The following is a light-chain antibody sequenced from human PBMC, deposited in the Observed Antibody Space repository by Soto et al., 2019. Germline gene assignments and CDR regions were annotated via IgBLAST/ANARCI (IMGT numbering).Light chain of an antibody. Sequence: QSALTQPASVSGSPAQSIAISCTGTSSDVGRYNLVSWYQQYPDKAPKLMIYEDNTRPSGVSNRFSGSKSGNTASLTISGLQAEDEADYYSCSYAGSSTYAFGPGTKVTVL. V-gene: IGLV2-23*01. CDR3: CSYAGSSTYA. CDR1: SSDVGRYNL. J-gene: IGLJ1*01. CDR2: EDN.